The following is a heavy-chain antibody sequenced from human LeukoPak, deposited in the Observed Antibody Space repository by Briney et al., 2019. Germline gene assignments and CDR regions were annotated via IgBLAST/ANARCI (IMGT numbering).Heavy chain of an antibody. J-gene: IGHJ4*02. CDR3: AKGELGTNYYDSSGHNDY. CDR2: ISGSGGST. Sequence: GGSLRLSCAASGFTFSSCAMSWVRQAPGKGLEWVSAISGSGGSTYYADSVKGRFTISRDNSKNTLYLQMNSLRAEDTAVHYCAKGELGTNYYDSSGHNDYWGQGTLVTVSS. D-gene: IGHD3-22*01. V-gene: IGHV3-23*01. CDR1: GFTFSSCA.